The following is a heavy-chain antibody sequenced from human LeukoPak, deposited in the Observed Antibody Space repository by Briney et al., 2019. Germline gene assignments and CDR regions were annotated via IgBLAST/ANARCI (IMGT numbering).Heavy chain of an antibody. V-gene: IGHV1-2*02. Sequence: ASVKVSCKASGYTFTGYYMHWVRQAPGQGLEWMGWINPSSGGTNYAQKFQGRVTMTRDTSISTAYMELSRLRSDDTAVYYCARGGGWLQDKYYFDYWGQGTLVTVSS. CDR3: ARGGGWLQDKYYFDY. J-gene: IGHJ4*02. CDR1: GYTFTGYY. CDR2: INPSSGGT. D-gene: IGHD5-24*01.